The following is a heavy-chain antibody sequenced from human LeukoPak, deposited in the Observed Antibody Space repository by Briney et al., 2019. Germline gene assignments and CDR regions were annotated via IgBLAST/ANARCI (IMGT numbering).Heavy chain of an antibody. Sequence: GESLRLSCAASGFTFSSYAMHWVRQAPGKGLEWVAVISYDGSNKYYADSVKGRFTISRDNSKNTLYLQMNSLRAEDTAVYYCARRAGITMIVVGVQDAFDIWGQGTMVTVSS. CDR2: ISYDGSNK. J-gene: IGHJ3*02. V-gene: IGHV3-30-3*01. CDR3: ARRAGITMIVVGVQDAFDI. D-gene: IGHD3-22*01. CDR1: GFTFSSYA.